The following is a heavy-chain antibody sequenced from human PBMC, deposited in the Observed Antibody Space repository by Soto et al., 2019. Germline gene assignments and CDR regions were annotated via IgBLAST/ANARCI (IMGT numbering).Heavy chain of an antibody. Sequence: GGSLRLSCAASGFTFSSHSMNWVRQAPGKGLEWVSYISSSSSTIYYADSVKGRFTISRDNAKNSLYLQMNSLRDEGTAVYYCARGGGSGDPRCLFDYWGQGTLVTVSS. J-gene: IGHJ4*02. V-gene: IGHV3-48*02. CDR3: ARGGGSGDPRCLFDY. CDR2: ISSSSSTI. D-gene: IGHD2-15*01. CDR1: GFTFSSHS.